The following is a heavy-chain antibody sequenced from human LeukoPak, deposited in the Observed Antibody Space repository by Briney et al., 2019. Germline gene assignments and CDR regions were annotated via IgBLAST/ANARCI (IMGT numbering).Heavy chain of an antibody. J-gene: IGHJ4*02. CDR2: IYPGDSDT. D-gene: IGHD3-3*01. V-gene: IGHV5-51*01. CDR1: GYSFTNYW. Sequence: GASLKISCEGSGYSFTNYWIGWVRQMPGKGLEWMGIIYPGDSDTRYSPSFQGQVTISADKSISTAYLQWSSLKASDTAMYYCAITRRFLEWQNIDYWGQGTLVTVSS. CDR3: AITRRFLEWQNIDY.